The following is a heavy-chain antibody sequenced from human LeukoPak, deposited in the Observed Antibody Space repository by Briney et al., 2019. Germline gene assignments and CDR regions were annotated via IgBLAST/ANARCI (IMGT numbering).Heavy chain of an antibody. J-gene: IGHJ4*02. D-gene: IGHD3-22*01. V-gene: IGHV3-48*01. CDR1: GFTFSSYS. Sequence: GSLRLSCAASGFTFSSYSMNWVRQAPGKGLEWVSYISSSSSTIYYADSVKGRFTISRDNSKNTLYLQMNSLRAEDTAVYYCAKPKYDSSGIYLDYWGQGTLVTVSS. CDR2: ISSSSSTI. CDR3: AKPKYDSSGIYLDY.